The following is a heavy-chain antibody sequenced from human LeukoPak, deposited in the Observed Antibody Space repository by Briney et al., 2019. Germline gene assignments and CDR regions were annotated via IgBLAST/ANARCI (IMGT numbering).Heavy chain of an antibody. CDR3: AKGFYDNSASGVFDI. CDR1: GYSFTSYW. Sequence: GESLKISCKGSGYSFTSYWIGWVRQAPGKGLEWVSGISASGGSTYYADSVKGQFTISRDNSKNTLYLQMNSLRAEDTAVYYCAKGFYDNSASGVFDIWGQGTMVTVSS. CDR2: ISASGGST. D-gene: IGHD3-22*01. J-gene: IGHJ3*02. V-gene: IGHV3-23*01.